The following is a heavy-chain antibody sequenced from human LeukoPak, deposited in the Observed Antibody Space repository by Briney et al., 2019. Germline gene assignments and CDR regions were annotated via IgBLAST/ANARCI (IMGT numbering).Heavy chain of an antibody. V-gene: IGHV3-7*01. CDR2: INQDGSEK. Sequence: GGSLRLSCAASGFTLRSNWMTWVRQAPGKGLEWVASINQDGSEKNYVDSVKGRFTISRDNAENSLYLQMNSLRDEDTAVYYCARTRLSCDCWGQGTLVTVSS. J-gene: IGHJ4*02. CDR3: ARTRLSCDC. CDR1: GFTLRSNW.